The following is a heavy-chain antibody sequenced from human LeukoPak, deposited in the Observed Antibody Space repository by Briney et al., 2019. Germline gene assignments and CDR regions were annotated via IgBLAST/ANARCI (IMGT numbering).Heavy chain of an antibody. D-gene: IGHD3-10*01. Sequence: GGSLRLSCAASGFTFSDYYMSWIRQAPGKGLEWVSYISSSGSTIYYADSVKGRFTISRDNAKNSLYLQMNSLRAEDTAVYYCARGSITMVRGVRYYYYMDVWGKGTTVTISS. J-gene: IGHJ6*03. CDR3: ARGSITMVRGVRYYYYMDV. V-gene: IGHV3-11*01. CDR2: ISSSGSTI. CDR1: GFTFSDYY.